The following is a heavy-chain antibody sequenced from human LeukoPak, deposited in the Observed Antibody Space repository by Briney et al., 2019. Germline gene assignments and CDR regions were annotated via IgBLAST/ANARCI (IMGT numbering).Heavy chain of an antibody. D-gene: IGHD2-2*01. CDR2: IYYSGST. CDR1: GYSISSGYY. CDR3: ARQGGSCSSTSCYNWFDP. V-gene: IGHV4-38-2*01. Sequence: PSETLSLTCAVSGYSISSGYYWGWIRQPPGKGLEWIGSIYYSGSTYYNPSLKSRVTISVDTSKNQFSLKLSSVTAADTAVFYCARQGGSCSSTSCYNWFDPWGQGTLVTVSS. J-gene: IGHJ5*02.